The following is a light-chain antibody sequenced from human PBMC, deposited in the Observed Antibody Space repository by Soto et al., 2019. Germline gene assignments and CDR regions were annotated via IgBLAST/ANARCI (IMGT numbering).Light chain of an antibody. J-gene: IGLJ2*01. CDR1: SSNIGTGFD. V-gene: IGLV1-40*01. CDR2: GNI. Sequence: QPVLTQPPSVSGAPGQRVTISCTGSSSNIGTGFDVHWYQQLPGAAPKLLIYGNINRPSGVPDRFSASKSGTSASLAISGLQAEDEADYYCQSYDSSLSGHVVFGGGTKVTVL. CDR3: QSYDSSLSGHVV.